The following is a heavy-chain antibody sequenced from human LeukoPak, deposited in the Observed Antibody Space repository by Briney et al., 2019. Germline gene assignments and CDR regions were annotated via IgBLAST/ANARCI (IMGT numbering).Heavy chain of an antibody. CDR1: GFTFSSYW. CDR3: ARVTDSSGYYPFYYYYYGMDV. D-gene: IGHD3-22*01. Sequence: PGGSLRLSCAASGFTFSSYWMSWVRQAPGKGLEWVANIKQDGSEKYYVDSVKGRFTISRDNAKNSLYLQMNSLRAEDTAVYYCARVTDSSGYYPFYYYYYGMDVWGQGTTVTVSS. J-gene: IGHJ6*02. V-gene: IGHV3-7*01. CDR2: IKQDGSEK.